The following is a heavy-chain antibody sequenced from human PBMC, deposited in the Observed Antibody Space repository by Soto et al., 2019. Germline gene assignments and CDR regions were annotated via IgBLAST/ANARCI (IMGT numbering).Heavy chain of an antibody. V-gene: IGHV4-39*01. J-gene: IGHJ5*02. CDR2: IYYSGTT. Sequence: SETLSLTCTVSGGSISSSSYYWVWIRQPPRKGLEWIGSIYYSGTTYYNPSLKSRVTISVDTSKNQFSLKLRSVTAADTAVYYCARQSPDYLGSVGWFDPWGQGTLVTVSS. CDR1: GGSISSSSYY. D-gene: IGHD1-26*01. CDR3: ARQSPDYLGSVGWFDP.